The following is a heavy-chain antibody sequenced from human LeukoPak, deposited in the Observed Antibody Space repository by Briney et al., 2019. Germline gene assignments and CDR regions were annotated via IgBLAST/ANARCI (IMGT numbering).Heavy chain of an antibody. J-gene: IGHJ6*02. D-gene: IGHD6-13*01. Sequence: ASVKVSCKASGYTFTRYYMHWVRQAPGQGLEWMGWINPNSGGTNYAQKFQGRVTMTRDTSISTAYMELSRLRSDDTAVYYCASSSWSTPYSYYYYGMDVWGQGTTVTVSS. CDR1: GYTFTRYY. CDR3: ASSSWSTPYSYYYYGMDV. CDR2: INPNSGGT. V-gene: IGHV1-2*02.